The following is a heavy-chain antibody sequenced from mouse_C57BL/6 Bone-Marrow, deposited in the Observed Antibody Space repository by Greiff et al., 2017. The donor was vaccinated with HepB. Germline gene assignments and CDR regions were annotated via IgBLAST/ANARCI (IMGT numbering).Heavy chain of an antibody. CDR3: ARGDYGSSSLGY. Sequence: QVQLQQPGAELVKPGASVKLSCKASGYTFTSYGMHWVKQRPGKGLEWIGMIHPNSGSTNYNEKFKSKTTLTVDKSSSTAYMKLSSLTSEDSAVYYCARGDYGSSSLGYWGQGTTLTVSS. CDR2: IHPNSGST. CDR1: GYTFTSYG. D-gene: IGHD1-1*01. J-gene: IGHJ2*01. V-gene: IGHV1-64*01.